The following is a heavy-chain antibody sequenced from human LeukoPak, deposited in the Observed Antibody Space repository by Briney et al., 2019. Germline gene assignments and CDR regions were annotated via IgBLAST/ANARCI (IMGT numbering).Heavy chain of an antibody. CDR3: ARLSTNSRVGGYDPQWYFDL. V-gene: IGHV1-18*04. J-gene: IGHJ2*01. Sequence: GASVKVSCKASGYTFINYGFSWVRQAPGQGLEWMGWISGYNGNTSYLQRFQGRVTMTTDTSTNTVYMELRSLRSDDTAVYYCARLSTNSRVGGYDPQWYFDLWGRGTLVTVSS. CDR2: ISGYNGNT. CDR1: GYTFINYG. D-gene: IGHD5-12*01.